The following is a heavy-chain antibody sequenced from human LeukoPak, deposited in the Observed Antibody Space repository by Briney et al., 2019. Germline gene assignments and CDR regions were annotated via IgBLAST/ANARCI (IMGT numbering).Heavy chain of an antibody. CDR1: GGSINNYY. D-gene: IGHD2-15*01. J-gene: IGHJ4*02. V-gene: IGHV4-59*08. CDR2: VYYNGLT. CDR3: ARYCNDGTCFSKALDY. Sequence: SETLSLTCTVSGGSINNYYWSWIRQPPGGGLEWIGYVYYNGLTRYNPSLNSRVTISVDTSKNQFSLKVNSVTAADTAIYYCARYCNDGTCFSKALDYRGQGTLATVSS.